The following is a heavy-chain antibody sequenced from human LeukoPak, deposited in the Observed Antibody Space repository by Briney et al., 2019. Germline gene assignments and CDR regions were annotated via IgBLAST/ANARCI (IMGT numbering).Heavy chain of an antibody. J-gene: IGHJ6*03. CDR2: IYANGAT. V-gene: IGHV4-4*09. D-gene: IGHD6-6*01. CDR1: GGSITSYY. CDR3: ARGPNIAARGNYYYYYMDV. Sequence: SETLSLTCTVSGGSITSYYWSWIRQPPGEGLEWIGYIYANGATNYNPSLKSRVTISVDTSKNQFSLKLSSVTAADTAVYYCARGPNIAARGNYYYYYMDVWGKGTTVTVSS.